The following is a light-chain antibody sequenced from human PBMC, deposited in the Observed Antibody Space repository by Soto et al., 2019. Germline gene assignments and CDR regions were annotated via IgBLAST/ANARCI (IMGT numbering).Light chain of an antibody. CDR1: QSVVYSSNNKNY. J-gene: IGKJ2*01. CDR2: SAS. CDR3: QQYSSTPSA. Sequence: DIVMTQSPDSLAVSLGERATINCKSSQSVVYSSNNKNYLAWYQQKPGQPPKLLIYSASTRESEVPDRFSGSGSGTDFTLTISCLQAEDVAVYYCQQYSSTPSAFGQGTKLEIK. V-gene: IGKV4-1*01.